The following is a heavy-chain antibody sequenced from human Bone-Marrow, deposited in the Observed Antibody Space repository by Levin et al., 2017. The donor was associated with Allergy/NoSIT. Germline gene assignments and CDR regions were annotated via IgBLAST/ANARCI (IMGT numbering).Heavy chain of an antibody. CDR3: ATHGVPAAIDYYYYYMEV. Sequence: GESLKISCEASGYTLTRYYIHWVRQAPGQGLEWMGVINPSSGRTTYAQKFRGRVTMTRDTSTSTAYMEVNSLRSEDTAVYYCATHGVPAAIDYYYYYMEVWGKGTPVTVSS. CDR1: GYTLTRYY. V-gene: IGHV1-46*01. J-gene: IGHJ6*03. D-gene: IGHD2-2*02. CDR2: INPSSGRT.